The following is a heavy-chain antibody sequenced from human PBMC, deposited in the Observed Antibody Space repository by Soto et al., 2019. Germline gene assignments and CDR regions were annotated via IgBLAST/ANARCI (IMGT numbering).Heavy chain of an antibody. CDR2: INYSGST. J-gene: IGHJ4*02. Sequence: SETLSLTCAVYGGSFSGYYWSWIRQPPGKGLEWIGVINYSGSTNYNPSLKSRFTISVDTSKNQFSLKLSSVTAAVTAVYYCARHLPALAIDYWGQGTLVTVSS. V-gene: IGHV4-34*01. CDR1: GGSFSGYY. CDR3: ARHLPALAIDY. D-gene: IGHD2-2*01.